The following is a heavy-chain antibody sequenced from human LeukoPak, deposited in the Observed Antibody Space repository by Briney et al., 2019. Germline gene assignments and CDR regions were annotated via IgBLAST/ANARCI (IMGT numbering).Heavy chain of an antibody. D-gene: IGHD6-19*01. CDR1: GYTFTSFA. V-gene: IGHV1-69*06. CDR2: IIPPLGTA. Sequence: ASVKVSCKASGYTFTSFAMNWVRQAPGQGLEWMGGIIPPLGTANYAQKFQGRVTITADTSSSTVYMELRSLRSDDTAVYYCARGSRTGWYYFDYWGQGTLVTVSS. CDR3: ARGSRTGWYYFDY. J-gene: IGHJ4*02.